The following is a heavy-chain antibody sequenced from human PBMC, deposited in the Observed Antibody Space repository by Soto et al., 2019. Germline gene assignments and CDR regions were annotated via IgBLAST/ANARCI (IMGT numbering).Heavy chain of an antibody. CDR3: TTAARGYFGPSDP. Sequence: EVQLVESGGGLVKPGGSLRLSCAASEFSVGNAWMRWVRQAPGKGLEWVGRIKSEADGGTTDYAEPVKGRFTISRDDSKNTLYLQMNSLKTEDTAVYYCTTAARGYFGPSDPWGQGTLVTVSS. V-gene: IGHV3-15*01. D-gene: IGHD1-1*01. CDR1: EFSVGNAW. CDR2: IKSEADGGTT. J-gene: IGHJ5*02.